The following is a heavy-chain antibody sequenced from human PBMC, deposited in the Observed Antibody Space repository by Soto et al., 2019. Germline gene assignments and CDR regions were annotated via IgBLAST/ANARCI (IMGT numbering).Heavy chain of an antibody. CDR2: IWHDGKNK. V-gene: IGHV3-33*01. CDR1: GFAFSDFG. CDR3: ARDPGQDEAMDY. Sequence: VQVVESGGGVVPAGKSLRLSCAASGFAFSDFGMPRVRQAPAKGLEGVAVIWHDGKNKDYADYAKGRLTISRDNSRNILYLEMNSLRVEDTAVYYCARDPGQDEAMDYWGQGTLVTVSS. J-gene: IGHJ4*02.